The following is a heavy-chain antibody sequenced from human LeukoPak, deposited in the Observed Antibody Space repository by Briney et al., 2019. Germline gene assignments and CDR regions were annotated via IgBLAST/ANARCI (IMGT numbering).Heavy chain of an antibody. Sequence: ASVKVSCKAFGYTFTDYHMHWVRQAPGQGLEWMGWINPNSGDTNYARKFQGRVTMTRDTTISTAYMELSRLRSDDTAVFYCATLMARLDYWGQGTLVTVSS. J-gene: IGHJ4*02. CDR2: INPNSGDT. D-gene: IGHD2-8*01. CDR1: GYTFTDYH. CDR3: ATLMARLDY. V-gene: IGHV1-2*02.